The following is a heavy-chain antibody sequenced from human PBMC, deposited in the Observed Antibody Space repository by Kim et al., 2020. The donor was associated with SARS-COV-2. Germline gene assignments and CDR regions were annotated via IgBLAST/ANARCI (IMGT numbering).Heavy chain of an antibody. Sequence: GGSLRLSCAASGFTFSSYAMSWVRQAPGKGLEWVSAISGSGGSTYYADSVKGRFTISRDNSKNTLYLQMNSLRAEDTAVYYCAKDGSYDYIWGSYRNTFFDYWGQGTLVTVSS. V-gene: IGHV3-23*01. D-gene: IGHD3-16*02. J-gene: IGHJ4*02. CDR3: AKDGSYDYIWGSYRNTFFDY. CDR1: GFTFSSYA. CDR2: ISGSGGST.